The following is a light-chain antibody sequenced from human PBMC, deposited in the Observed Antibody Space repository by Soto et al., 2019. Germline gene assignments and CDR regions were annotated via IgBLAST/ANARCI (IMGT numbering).Light chain of an antibody. V-gene: IGLV1-40*01. J-gene: IGLJ1*01. CDR2: GNS. CDR1: SSNIGAGYD. CDR3: AAWDDRLNGYV. Sequence: QSVLTQPPSVSGAPGQRVTISCTGSSSNIGAGYDVHWYQQLPGTAPKLLIYGNSNRPSGVPDRFSGSKSGTSASLAISGLQSEDEADYYCAAWDDRLNGYVFGTGTKVTVL.